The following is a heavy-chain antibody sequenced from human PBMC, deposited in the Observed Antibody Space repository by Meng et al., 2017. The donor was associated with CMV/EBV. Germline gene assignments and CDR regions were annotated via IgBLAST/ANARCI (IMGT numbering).Heavy chain of an antibody. V-gene: IGHV2-5*02. CDR3: ARLYDSSGYYLGYFDY. CDR2: IYWDDEK. Sequence: ITWRGSGPTTVKPTQTLTLTCTFSGFSLRTSGVGVGWIRQPPGKALEWLALIYWDDEKRYSPSLKSRLTITKDTSKNQVVLTMTNMDPVDTATYYCARLYDSSGYYLGYFDYWGQGTLVTVSS. D-gene: IGHD3-22*01. CDR1: GFSLRTSGVG. J-gene: IGHJ4*02.